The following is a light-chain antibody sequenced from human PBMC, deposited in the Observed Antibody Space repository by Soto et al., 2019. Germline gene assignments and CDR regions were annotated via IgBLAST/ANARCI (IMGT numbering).Light chain of an antibody. Sequence: QSALTQPASVSGSPGQSVTISCTGTSSDVGGYNYVSWYQQYPGKAPELMIYDVTIRPSGVSNRFSGSKSGTTASLTISGLQAEDEADYYCTSYTASSTLNDVFGTGTKLTVL. J-gene: IGLJ1*01. V-gene: IGLV2-14*03. CDR2: DVT. CDR3: TSYTASSTLNDV. CDR1: SSDVGGYNY.